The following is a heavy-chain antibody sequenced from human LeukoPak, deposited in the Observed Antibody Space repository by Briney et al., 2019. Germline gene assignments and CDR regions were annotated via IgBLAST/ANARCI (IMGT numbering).Heavy chain of an antibody. J-gene: IGHJ4*02. V-gene: IGHV4-4*02. D-gene: IGHD3-22*01. Sequence: SETLSLTCAVSGGSISSSNWWSWVRQPPGKGLEWIGEIYHSGSTNYNPSLKSRVTISVDTSKNQFSLKLSSVTAADTAVYYCARATFYDSSGYYSNYFDYWGQGTLVTVSS. CDR2: IYHSGST. CDR3: ARATFYDSSGYYSNYFDY. CDR1: GGSISSSNW.